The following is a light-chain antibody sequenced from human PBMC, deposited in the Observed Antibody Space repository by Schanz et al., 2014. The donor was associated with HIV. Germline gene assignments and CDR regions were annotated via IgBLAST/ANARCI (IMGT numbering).Light chain of an antibody. J-gene: IGKJ1*01. V-gene: IGKV3-15*01. Sequence: EMVMTQSPATLSASPGERATLSCRASQSIGSNLAWYQQKPGQAPRLLIYGASTRAPSFPARFSGSGSGTDFTLTISRLEPEDFAVYYCQQYGRSWTFGQGTKVEIK. CDR1: QSIGSN. CDR3: QQYGRSWT. CDR2: GAS.